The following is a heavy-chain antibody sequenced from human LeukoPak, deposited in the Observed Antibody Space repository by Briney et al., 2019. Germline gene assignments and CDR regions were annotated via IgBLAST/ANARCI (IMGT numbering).Heavy chain of an antibody. V-gene: IGHV3-7*01. CDR2: IRQDGGET. CDR3: ATYSSLNTREFQY. CDR1: GLTFSRDW. J-gene: IGHJ1*01. Sequence: GGSLRLSCEASGLTFSRDWMGWVRQAPGKGLEWVANIRQDGGETYYGDSVKGRFIISRDNAKNSLFLQMNRLRAEDTAVYYCATYSSLNTREFQYWGQGTLVAVSP. D-gene: IGHD3-22*01.